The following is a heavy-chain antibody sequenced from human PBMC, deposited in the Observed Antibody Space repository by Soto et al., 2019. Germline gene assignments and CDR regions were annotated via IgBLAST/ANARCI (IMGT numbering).Heavy chain of an antibody. CDR2: ISNTGINK. V-gene: IGHV3-30*18. J-gene: IGHJ6*01. Sequence: QVQLVESGGGVVQPGRSLRLSCAASGFTFRTYGMHWVRQAPGKGLEWLAVISNTGINKYYADSVKGRFTISRDNSRDTLFLQMNRLRGEDTAIYDGAQVIRADRTSSHFYYCSGLDVWGQGTTVTVSS. D-gene: IGHD6-6*01. CDR3: AQVIRADRTSSHFYYCSGLDV. CDR1: GFTFRTYG.